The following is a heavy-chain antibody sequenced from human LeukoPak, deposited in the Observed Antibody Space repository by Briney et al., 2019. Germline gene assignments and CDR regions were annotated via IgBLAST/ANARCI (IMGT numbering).Heavy chain of an antibody. CDR1: GGSISTYD. CDR3: ARGGGYASPIGY. D-gene: IGHD5-12*01. Sequence: SGTLCLTCALSGGSISTYDWSWIRQPPGKGLEWIGYIYHGGSTNYNPSLKSRVTISVDTSKNQFSLKLSSVAAADTAVYYCARGGGYASPIGYWGQGALVTVSS. J-gene: IGHJ4*02. V-gene: IGHV4-59*01. CDR2: IYHGGST.